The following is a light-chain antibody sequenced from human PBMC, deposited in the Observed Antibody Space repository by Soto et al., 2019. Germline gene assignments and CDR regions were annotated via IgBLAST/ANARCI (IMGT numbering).Light chain of an antibody. CDR2: AAS. CDR1: QDIRND. Sequence: IQMTQSPSSLSASVGDRVTITCRASQDIRNDLGWYQHKPGKAPNLLIYAASSLQSGVPSRFSGSGSGTDFTLTISSLQPEDFATYYCLQDYNYPRTFGQGTKVESK. CDR3: LQDYNYPRT. J-gene: IGKJ1*01. V-gene: IGKV1-6*01.